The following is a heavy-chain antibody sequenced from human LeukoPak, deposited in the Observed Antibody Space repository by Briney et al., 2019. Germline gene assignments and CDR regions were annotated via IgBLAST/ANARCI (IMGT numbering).Heavy chain of an antibody. CDR3: ARHQSSSWYSDYYYMDV. J-gene: IGHJ6*03. CDR2: IYHSGST. V-gene: IGHV4-4*02. D-gene: IGHD6-13*01. Sequence: PSETLSLTCAVSGGSISSSNWWSWVRQPPGKGLEWIGEIYHSGSTNYNPSLKSRVTISVDKSKNQFSLKLSSVTAADTAVYYCARHQSSSWYSDYYYMDVWGKGTTVTVSS. CDR1: GGSISSSNW.